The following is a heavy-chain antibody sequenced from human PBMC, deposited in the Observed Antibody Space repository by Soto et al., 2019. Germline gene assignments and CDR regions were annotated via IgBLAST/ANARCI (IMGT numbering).Heavy chain of an antibody. V-gene: IGHV4-30-4*01. Sequence: SETLSLTCTVSGGSISSGDYYWSWIRQPPGEGLEWIGYIYYSGSTYYNPSLKSRVTISVDTSKNQFSLKLSSVTAADTAVYYWASLNILGILYFGMDVWGQGTTVTVSS. CDR1: GGSISSGDYY. CDR2: IYYSGST. J-gene: IGHJ6*02. CDR3: ASLNILGILYFGMDV.